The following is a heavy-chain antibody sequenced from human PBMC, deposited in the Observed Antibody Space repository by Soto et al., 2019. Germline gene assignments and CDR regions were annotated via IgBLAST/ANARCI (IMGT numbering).Heavy chain of an antibody. Sequence: SETLSLTCAVSGGSISSGGYSWSWIRQPPGKGLEWIGYIYSGGSTYYNPSLKSRVTLSVDATQNQFSLRLTSVTAADTAVYYCARRHSATWLFDYWGLGTLVTVSS. D-gene: IGHD3-9*01. CDR1: GGSISSGGYS. V-gene: IGHV4-30-2*03. CDR3: ARRHSATWLFDY. J-gene: IGHJ4*02. CDR2: IYSGGST.